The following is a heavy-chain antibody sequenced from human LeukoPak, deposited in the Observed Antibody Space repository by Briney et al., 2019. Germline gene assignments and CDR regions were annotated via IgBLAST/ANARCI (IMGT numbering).Heavy chain of an antibody. Sequence: PGGSLRLSCAASGFTFSSYSRNWVRQAPGKGLEWVSSISSSSSYIYYADSVKGRFTISRDNAKNSLYLQMNSLRAEDTAVYYCARGYSSSSRAFGYWGQGTLVTVSS. V-gene: IGHV3-21*01. CDR2: ISSSSSYI. CDR3: ARGYSSSSRAFGY. D-gene: IGHD6-6*01. J-gene: IGHJ4*02. CDR1: GFTFSSYS.